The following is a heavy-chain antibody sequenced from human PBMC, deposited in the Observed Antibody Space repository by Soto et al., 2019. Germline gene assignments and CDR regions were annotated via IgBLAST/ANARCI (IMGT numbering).Heavy chain of an antibody. CDR3: ARIQYCSSTSRYAPFGYYCYYLDV. J-gene: IGHJ6*03. Sequence: SETLSLTCTVSGGSISSYYWSWIRQPPGKGLEWIGYIYYSGSTNYNPSLKSRVTISVDTSKNQFSLKLSSVTAADTAVYYCARIQYCSSTSRYAPFGYYCYYLDVSGNGTTVT. D-gene: IGHD2-2*01. V-gene: IGHV4-59*08. CDR1: GGSISSYY. CDR2: IYYSGST.